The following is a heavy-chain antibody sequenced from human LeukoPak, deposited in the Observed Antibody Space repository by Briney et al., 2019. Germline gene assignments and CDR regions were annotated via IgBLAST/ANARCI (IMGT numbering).Heavy chain of an antibody. D-gene: IGHD3-3*01. V-gene: IGHV3-23*01. Sequence: GGSLSLSCAASGFIFSSHAMAWVRQAPGRGLEWVSLITGNGGSTYYADSVKGRFTISRDNSKNTLFLQMNSLRAEDTAVYYCKGAWSWGQGTLVTVSS. J-gene: IGHJ4*02. CDR1: GFIFSSHA. CDR3: KGAWS. CDR2: ITGNGGST.